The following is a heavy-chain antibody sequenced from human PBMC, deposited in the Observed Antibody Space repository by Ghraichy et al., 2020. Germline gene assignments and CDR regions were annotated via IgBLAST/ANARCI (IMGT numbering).Heavy chain of an antibody. D-gene: IGHD1-26*01. CDR3: ARGNPRNYSP. J-gene: IGHJ5*02. CDR2: INHSGST. CDR1: GGSFSGYY. V-gene: IGHV4-34*01. Sequence: SETLSLTCAVYGGSFSGYYWSWIRQPPGKGLEWIGEINHSGSTNYNPSLKSRVTISVDTSKNQFSLKLSSVTAADTAVYYCARGNPRNYSPWGQGTLVTVSS.